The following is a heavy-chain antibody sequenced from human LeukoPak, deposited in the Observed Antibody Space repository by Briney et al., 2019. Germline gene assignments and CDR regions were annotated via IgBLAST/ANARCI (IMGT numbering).Heavy chain of an antibody. Sequence: PSETLSLTCTVSGGSISSSNFYWGWIRQPPGKGLEWIGEINHSGSTNYNPSLKSRVTISVDTSKNQFSLKLSSVTAADTAVYYCARRHLTGDIVATIARRRKYYYYYYMDVWGKGTTVTVSS. CDR2: INHSGST. D-gene: IGHD5-12*01. CDR3: ARRHLTGDIVATIARRRKYYYYYYMDV. V-gene: IGHV4-39*07. J-gene: IGHJ6*03. CDR1: GGSISSSNFY.